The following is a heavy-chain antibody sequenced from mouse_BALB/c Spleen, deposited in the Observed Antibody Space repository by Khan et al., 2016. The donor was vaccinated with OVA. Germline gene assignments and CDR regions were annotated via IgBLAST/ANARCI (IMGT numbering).Heavy chain of an antibody. CDR3: TRDRIDY. Sequence: VQLKQSGAELAKPGASVKMSCKASGYTFTTYWMHWVKQRPGQGLEWIGYINPTSGYTDYNEKFKDRATLSADKSSSTAYMPLSSLTSEDSAVYYCTRDRIDYWGQGTTLTVSS. V-gene: IGHV1-7*01. J-gene: IGHJ2*01. CDR1: GYTFTTYW. CDR2: INPTSGYT.